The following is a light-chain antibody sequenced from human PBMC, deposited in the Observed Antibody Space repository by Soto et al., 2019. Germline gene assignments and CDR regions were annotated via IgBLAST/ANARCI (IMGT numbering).Light chain of an antibody. CDR2: DTS. Sequence: EIVLTQSPATLSLSPGERATLSCRASQSVSNSLAWYQQKPGQTPRLLIYDTSNRATGIPARFSGSASGTDFTLTISSLEPEDFAIYYCQLRSNWPSLTFGGGTKVDIK. J-gene: IGKJ4*01. CDR3: QLRSNWPSLT. V-gene: IGKV3-11*01. CDR1: QSVSNS.